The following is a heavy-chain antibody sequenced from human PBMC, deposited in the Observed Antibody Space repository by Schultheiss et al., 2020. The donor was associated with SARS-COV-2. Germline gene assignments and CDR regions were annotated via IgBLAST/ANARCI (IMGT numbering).Heavy chain of an antibody. J-gene: IGHJ6*02. V-gene: IGHV1-24*01. CDR1: GYTLTELS. Sequence: SVKVSCKVSGYTLTELSMHWVRQAPGKGLEWMGGFDPEDGETIYAQKFQGRVTMTEDTSTDTAYMELSSLRSEDTAVYYCATVWGSTSCSKPCYYYYGMDVWGQGTTVTVSS. D-gene: IGHD2-2*01. CDR3: ATVWGSTSCSKPCYYYYGMDV. CDR2: FDPEDGET.